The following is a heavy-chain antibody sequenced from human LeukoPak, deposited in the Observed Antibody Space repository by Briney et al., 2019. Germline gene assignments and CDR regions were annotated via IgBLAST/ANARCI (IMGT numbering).Heavy chain of an antibody. V-gene: IGHV4-34*01. CDR1: GGSFSGYY. D-gene: IGHD3-9*01. Sequence: SETLSLTCAVYGGSFSGYYWSWIRQPPGKGLEWIGEINHSGSTNYNPSLKSRATISVDTSKNQFSLKLSSVTAADTAVYYCAAEEYYDILTGYYGMDVWGQGTTVTVSS. CDR3: AAEEYYDILTGYYGMDV. J-gene: IGHJ6*02. CDR2: INHSGST.